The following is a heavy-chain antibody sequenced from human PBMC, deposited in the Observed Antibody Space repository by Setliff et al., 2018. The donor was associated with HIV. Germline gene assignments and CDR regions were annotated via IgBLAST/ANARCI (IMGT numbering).Heavy chain of an antibody. D-gene: IGHD1-26*01. J-gene: IGHJ4*02. CDR1: GGTFSSYG. V-gene: IGHV7-4-1*02. CDR3: ARVGSYWSTFDY. CDR2: INTKTGNP. Sequence: ASVKVSCKASGGTFSSYGITWVRQAPGQALEWLGWINTKTGNPTYAQGLTGQFVFSLDTSISTAYLQISSLKAEDTAMYYCARVGSYWSTFDYWGQGALVTVSS.